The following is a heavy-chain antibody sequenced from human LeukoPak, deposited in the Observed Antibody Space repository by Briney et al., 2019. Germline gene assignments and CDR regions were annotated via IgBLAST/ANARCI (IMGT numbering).Heavy chain of an antibody. CDR2: INHSGST. CDR1: GGSFSGYY. CDR3: ARARYCSSTSCYGTFDY. V-gene: IGHV4-34*01. Sequence: SETLSFTCAVYGGSFSGYYWSWIRQPPGKGLEWIGEINHSGSTNYNPSLKSRVTISVDTSKNQFSLKLSSVTAADTAVYYCARARYCSSTSCYGTFDYWGQGTLVTVSS. J-gene: IGHJ4*02. D-gene: IGHD2-2*01.